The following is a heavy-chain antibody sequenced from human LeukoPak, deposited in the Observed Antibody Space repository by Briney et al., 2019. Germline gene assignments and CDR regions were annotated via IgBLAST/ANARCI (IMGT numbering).Heavy chain of an antibody. CDR1: GFTFSSCA. CDR3: AKELHGSGNYAFDY. V-gene: IGHV3-23*01. J-gene: IGHJ4*02. D-gene: IGHD3-10*01. Sequence: AGGSLRLSCAASGFTFSSCALSWVRQAPGKGLEWVSTVSVNGGTTYYADSVKGRFTISRDNSKNTLYLQMNSLRAEDTPVYFCAKELHGSGNYAFDYWGQGTLVTVSS. CDR2: VSVNGGTT.